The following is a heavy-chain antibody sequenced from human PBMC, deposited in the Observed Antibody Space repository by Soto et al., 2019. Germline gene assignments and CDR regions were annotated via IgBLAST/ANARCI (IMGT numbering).Heavy chain of an antibody. CDR3: ARTGYCSGGSCYYYMDV. CDR1: GGSISSSSYY. V-gene: IGHV4-39*01. D-gene: IGHD2-15*01. Sequence: QLQLQESGPGLVKPSETLSLTCTVSGGSISSSSYYWGWIRQPPGKGLEWIGSIYYSGSTYYNPSLKSRCTISVDTSKNQFSLKLSSVTAADTAVYYCARTGYCSGGSCYYYMDVWGKGTTVTVSS. CDR2: IYYSGST. J-gene: IGHJ6*03.